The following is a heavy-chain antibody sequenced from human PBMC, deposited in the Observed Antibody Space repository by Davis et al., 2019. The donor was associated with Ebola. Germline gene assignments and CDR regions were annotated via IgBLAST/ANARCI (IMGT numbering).Heavy chain of an antibody. V-gene: IGHV1-69*13. CDR1: GGTFSSYA. CDR2: IIPIFGTA. CDR3: ARGTIAAARNWFDP. Sequence: AASVKVSCKASGGTFSSYAISWVRQAPGQGLEWMGGIIPIFGTANYAQKFQGRVTITADESTSTAYMELSSLRSEDTAVYYCARGTIAAARNWFDPWGQGTLVTVSS. J-gene: IGHJ5*02. D-gene: IGHD6-13*01.